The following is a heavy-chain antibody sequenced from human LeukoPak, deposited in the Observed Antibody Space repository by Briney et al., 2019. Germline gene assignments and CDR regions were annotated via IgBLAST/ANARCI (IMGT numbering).Heavy chain of an antibody. CDR2: IYYSGST. CDR1: GGSISSSSYY. Sequence: SETLSLTCTVSGGSISSSSYYWGWIRQPPGKGLEWIGSIYYSGSTYYNPSLKSRVTISVDTSKNQFSLKLSSVTAAGTAVYYCARQPRNYYGMDVWGQGTTVTVSS. J-gene: IGHJ6*02. CDR3: ARQPRNYYGMDV. V-gene: IGHV4-39*01.